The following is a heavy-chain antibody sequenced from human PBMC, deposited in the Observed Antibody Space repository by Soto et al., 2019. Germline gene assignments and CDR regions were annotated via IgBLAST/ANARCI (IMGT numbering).Heavy chain of an antibody. V-gene: IGHV3-21*01. CDR1: GFTFSSYS. D-gene: IGHD5-12*01. CDR3: AREGSGYDPTIDY. CDR2: ISSSSSYI. J-gene: IGHJ4*02. Sequence: GGSLRLSCAASGFTFSSYSMNWVRQAPGKGLEWVSSISSSSSYIYYADSVKGRFTISRDNAKNSLYLQMNSLRAEDTAVYYCAREGSGYDPTIDYWGQGTLVTVSS.